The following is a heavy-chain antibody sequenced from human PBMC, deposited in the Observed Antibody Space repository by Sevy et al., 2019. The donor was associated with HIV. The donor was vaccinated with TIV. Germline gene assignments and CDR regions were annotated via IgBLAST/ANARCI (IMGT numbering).Heavy chain of an antibody. CDR1: GGSISSSSYY. J-gene: IGHJ6*02. V-gene: IGHV4-39*01. CDR2: IYYSGGT. D-gene: IGHD3-10*01. Sequence: SETLSLTCTVSGGSISSSSYYWGWIRQPPGKGLEWIGSIYYSGGTYYNPSLKSRVTISVDTSKNQFSLKLSSVTAADTAVYYCARAYGSGSGYYYYGMDVWGQGTTVTVSS. CDR3: ARAYGSGSGYYYYGMDV.